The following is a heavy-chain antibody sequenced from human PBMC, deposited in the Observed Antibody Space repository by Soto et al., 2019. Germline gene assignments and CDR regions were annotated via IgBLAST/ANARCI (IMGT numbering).Heavy chain of an antibody. D-gene: IGHD1-1*01. CDR1: GGSVVNYY. CDR3: PRETWNTHGRHFRLEP. Sequence: SETLSLTCIVSGGSVVNYYWTWIRQTPGKGLEWIGDIYHTGKTTYNPSLESRVTIAVDFSENQFSLKLRSVTAADSAHYFCPRETWNTHGRHFRLEPWGQGTLVTVSS. J-gene: IGHJ5*02. V-gene: IGHV4-59*02. CDR2: IYHTGKT.